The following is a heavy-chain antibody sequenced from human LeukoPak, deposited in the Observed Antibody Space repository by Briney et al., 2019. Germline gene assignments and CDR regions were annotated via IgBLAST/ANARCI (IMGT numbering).Heavy chain of an antibody. V-gene: IGHV4-34*01. CDR3: ARRRQQLVPFHP. J-gene: IGHJ5*02. CDR2: INHSGST. CDR1: GGSFSGYY. D-gene: IGHD6-13*01. Sequence: SETLSLTCAVYGGSFSGYYWSWIRQPPGKGPEWIGEINHSGSTNYNPSLKSRVTISVDTSKNQFSLKLSSVTAADTAVYYCARRRQQLVPFHPWGQGTLVTVSS.